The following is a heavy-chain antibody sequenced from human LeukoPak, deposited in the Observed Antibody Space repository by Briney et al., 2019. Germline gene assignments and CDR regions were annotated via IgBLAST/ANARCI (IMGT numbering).Heavy chain of an antibody. CDR3: ARESTLVPAAFDY. D-gene: IGHD2-2*01. CDR1: GFTFSNYA. Sequence: GGSLRLSCAASGFTFSNYAMHWVRQTPGKGLEWVAVISYDGSNKYYADSVKGRFTISRDNSKNTLYLQMNSLRAEDTAVYYCARESTLVPAAFDYWGQGTLVTVSS. CDR2: ISYDGSNK. V-gene: IGHV3-30-3*01. J-gene: IGHJ4*02.